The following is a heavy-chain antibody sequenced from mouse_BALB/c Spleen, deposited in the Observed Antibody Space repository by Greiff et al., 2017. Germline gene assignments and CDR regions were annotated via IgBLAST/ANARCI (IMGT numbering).Heavy chain of an antibody. D-gene: IGHD2-4*01. CDR3: ARQDYDYDGAY. Sequence: EVKLVESGGGLVKPGGSLKLSCAASGFAFSSYDMSWVRQTPEKRLEWVAYISSGGGSTYYPDTVKGRFTISRDNAKNTLYLQMSSLKSEDTAMYYCARQDYDYDGAYWGQGTLVTVSA. CDR2: ISSGGGST. V-gene: IGHV5-12-1*01. J-gene: IGHJ3*01. CDR1: GFAFSSYD.